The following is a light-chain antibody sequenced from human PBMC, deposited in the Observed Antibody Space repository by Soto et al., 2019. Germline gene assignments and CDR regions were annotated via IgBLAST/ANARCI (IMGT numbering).Light chain of an antibody. CDR1: QSVYSTY. CDR2: GSS. V-gene: IGKV3-20*01. J-gene: IGKJ1*01. Sequence: EIVLTQSPGTLSLSPGDTATLSCRASQSVYSTYLARYQHKVGQAPRLLIYGSSTRATGIPDRFSGSGSGTDFTLTIRRLEPEDFAVYYCQQYGSSPSTFGQGTKVEVK. CDR3: QQYGSSPST.